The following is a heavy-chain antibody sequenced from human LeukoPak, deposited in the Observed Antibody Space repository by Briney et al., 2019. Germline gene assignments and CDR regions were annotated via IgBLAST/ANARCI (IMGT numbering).Heavy chain of an antibody. J-gene: IGHJ6*02. Sequence: SETLSLTCSVSGGSISSYYWTWIRQPPGKGLEWIGYIYYSGTTKYNPSLKSRVTISVHTSKNYFSLKLSSVTAADTAVYFCARASRHYYGSGSNLTPWPAGMDVWGQGTTVTVSS. CDR1: GGSISSYY. D-gene: IGHD3-10*01. V-gene: IGHV4-59*01. CDR3: ARASRHYYGSGSNLTPWPAGMDV. CDR2: IYYSGTT.